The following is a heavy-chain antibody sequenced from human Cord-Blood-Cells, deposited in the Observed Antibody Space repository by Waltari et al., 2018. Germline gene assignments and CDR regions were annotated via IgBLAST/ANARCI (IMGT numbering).Heavy chain of an antibody. J-gene: IGHJ4*02. CDR2: INPNSGGT. V-gene: IGHV1-2*02. Sequence: QVQLVQSGAEVKKPGASVKVSCKASGYTFTGYYMHWVRPAPGQGLEWMGWINPNSGGTNYAQKFQGRVTMTRDTSISTAYMELSRLRSDDTAVYYCARSGVPNYDFWSGYYYFDYWGQGTLVTVSS. CDR1: GYTFTGYY. D-gene: IGHD3-3*01. CDR3: ARSGVPNYDFWSGYYYFDY.